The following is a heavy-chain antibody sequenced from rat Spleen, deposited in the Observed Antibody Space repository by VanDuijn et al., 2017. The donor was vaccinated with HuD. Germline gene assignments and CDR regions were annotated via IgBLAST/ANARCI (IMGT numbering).Heavy chain of an antibody. Sequence: EVQLVESGGGLVQPGRSMKLSCAASGFTFSNYDMAWVRQAPTKGLEWVASMSYDGTSTYYRDFVKGRFTISRDNADSTLYLQMDSLRSEDTATYYCARPPYDGTYYHYFDYWGQGVMVTVSS. CDR1: GFTFSNYD. D-gene: IGHD1-12*02. J-gene: IGHJ2*01. CDR3: ARPPYDGTYYHYFDY. CDR2: MSYDGTST. V-gene: IGHV5-22*01.